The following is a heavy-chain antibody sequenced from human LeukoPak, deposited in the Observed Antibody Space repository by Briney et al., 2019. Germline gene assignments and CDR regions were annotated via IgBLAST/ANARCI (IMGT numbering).Heavy chain of an antibody. CDR1: GFSFSSYS. D-gene: IGHD3-10*01. J-gene: IGHJ4*02. CDR3: AKDQTPYH. Sequence: PGGSLRLSCAASGFSFSSYSMSWVRQAPGKGLEWVSYISSSGSPIYYADSVKGRFTISRDNARNSLYLQMNSLRAEDTAVYYCAKDQTPYHWGQGTLVTVSS. V-gene: IGHV3-48*04. CDR2: ISSSGSPI.